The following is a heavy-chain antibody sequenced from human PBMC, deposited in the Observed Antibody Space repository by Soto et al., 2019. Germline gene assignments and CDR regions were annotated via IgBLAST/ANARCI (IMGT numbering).Heavy chain of an antibody. V-gene: IGHV2-5*01. CDR1: GFSLSTSGVG. J-gene: IGHJ4*02. CDR3: AHTLVDAGLRLGELLFDY. CDR2: IYWNDDK. D-gene: IGHD3-16*01. Sequence: SGPTLVNPTQTLTLTCTFSGFSLSTSGVGVGWIRQPPGKALEWLALIYWNDDKRYSPSLKSRLTITKDTSKNQVVLTMTNMDPVDTATYYCAHTLVDAGLRLGELLFDYWGQGTLVTVSS.